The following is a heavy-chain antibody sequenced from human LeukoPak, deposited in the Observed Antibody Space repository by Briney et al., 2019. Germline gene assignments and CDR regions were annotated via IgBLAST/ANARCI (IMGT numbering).Heavy chain of an antibody. J-gene: IGHJ3*02. V-gene: IGHV3-66*01. Sequence: GGSLRLSCAASGFTVSSNYMSWVRQAPGKGLEWVSVIYSGGSTYYADSVKGRFTISRDNSKNTLYLQMNSPRAEDTAVYYCARGDRDDAFDIWGQGTMVTVSS. CDR1: GFTVSSNY. CDR3: ARGDRDDAFDI. CDR2: IYSGGST.